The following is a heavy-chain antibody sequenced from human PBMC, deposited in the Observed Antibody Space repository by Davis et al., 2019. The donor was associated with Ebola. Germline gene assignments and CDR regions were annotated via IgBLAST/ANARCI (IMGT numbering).Heavy chain of an antibody. J-gene: IGHJ5*02. CDR2: IYYSGST. CDR1: GGSISSSSYY. CDR3: ARGRDYYDSSGRNWFDP. D-gene: IGHD3-22*01. Sequence: SETLSLTCTVSGGSISSSSYYWGWIRQPPGKGLEWIGSIYYSGSTNYNPSLKSRVTISVDTSKNQFSLKLSSVTAADTAVYYCARGRDYYDSSGRNWFDPWGQGTLVTVSS. V-gene: IGHV4-39*07.